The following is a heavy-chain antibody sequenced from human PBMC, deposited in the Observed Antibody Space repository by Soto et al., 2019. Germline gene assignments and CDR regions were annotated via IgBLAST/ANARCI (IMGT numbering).Heavy chain of an antibody. CDR1: GFTFSSYG. Sequence: QVQLVESGAGVVQPGRSLRLSCAASGFTFSSYGMHWVRQAPGKGLEWVAVISYDGSNKYYADSVKGRFTISRDNSKNTLYLQMNSLRAEDTAVYYCAKETYSGPLDYWGQGTLVTVSS. V-gene: IGHV3-30*18. D-gene: IGHD2-15*01. J-gene: IGHJ4*02. CDR3: AKETYSGPLDY. CDR2: ISYDGSNK.